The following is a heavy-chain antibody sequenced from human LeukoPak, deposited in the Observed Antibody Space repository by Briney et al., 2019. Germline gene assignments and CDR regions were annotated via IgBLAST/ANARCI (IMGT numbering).Heavy chain of an antibody. V-gene: IGHV1-69*06. CDR1: GGTFSSYA. CDR2: IIPIFGTA. D-gene: IGHD6-19*01. CDR3: AREVSGWYNWFDP. Sequence: ASVKVSCKASGGTFSSYAISWVRQAPGQGLEWMGGIIPIFGTANYAQKFQGRVTITADKSTSTAYMELSSLRSEDTAVYYCAREVSGWYNWFDPWGQGTLVTVSS. J-gene: IGHJ5*02.